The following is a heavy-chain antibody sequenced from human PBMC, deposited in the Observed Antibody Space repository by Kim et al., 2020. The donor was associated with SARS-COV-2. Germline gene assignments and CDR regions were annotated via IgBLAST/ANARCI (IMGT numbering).Heavy chain of an antibody. CDR2: IRSKAYGGTT. D-gene: IGHD1-20*01. CDR1: GFTFGDYA. V-gene: IGHV3-49*04. J-gene: IGHJ3*02. Sequence: GGSLRLSCTASGFTFGDYAMSWVRQAPGKGLEWVGFIRSKAYGGTTEYAASVKGRFTISRDDSKSIAYLQMNSLKTEDTAVYYCTRAPIITGTTMDAFDIWGQGTMVTVSS. CDR3: TRAPIITGTTMDAFDI.